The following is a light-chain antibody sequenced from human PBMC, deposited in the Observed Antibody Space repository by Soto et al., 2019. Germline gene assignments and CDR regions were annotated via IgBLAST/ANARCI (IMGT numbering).Light chain of an antibody. Sequence: VLTQSPATHAFSPEVCATLYCRGHQSVSSYLAWYQQKPGQAPRLLIYDASNRATGIPARFSGSGSGTDFTLTISRLEPEDFAVYYCQHYGSSGTFGGGTKVDIK. CDR1: QSVSSY. J-gene: IGKJ4*01. CDR2: DAS. CDR3: QHYGSSGT. V-gene: IGKV3-20*01.